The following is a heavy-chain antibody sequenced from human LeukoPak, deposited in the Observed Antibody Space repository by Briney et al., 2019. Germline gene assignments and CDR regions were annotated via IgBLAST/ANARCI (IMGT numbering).Heavy chain of an antibody. V-gene: IGHV3-49*03. J-gene: IGHJ6*03. D-gene: IGHD3-9*01. CDR1: GFTFGDYA. Sequence: GGSLRLSCTASGFTFGDYAMSWFRQAPGKGLEWVGFIRSKAYGGTTEYAASVKGKFTISRDDSKSIAYLQMNSLKTEDTAVYYCTRFHYDILTGYPYYYYYMDVWGKGTTVTVSS. CDR2: IRSKAYGGTT. CDR3: TRFHYDILTGYPYYYYYMDV.